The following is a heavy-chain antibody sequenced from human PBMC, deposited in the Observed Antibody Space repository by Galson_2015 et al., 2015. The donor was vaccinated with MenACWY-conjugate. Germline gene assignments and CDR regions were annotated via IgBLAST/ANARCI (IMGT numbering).Heavy chain of an antibody. CDR3: AASPSVSVTASPEYWYFDL. CDR2: IDPSDSFT. D-gene: IGHD2-21*02. Sequence: QSGAEVKKPGESLRISCKVSGYRLTRHWISWVRQMPGKGLEWMGRIDPSDSFTNYSPSVQGHVAISADKSITTAYLQWSSLKASDAAMYYCAASPSVSVTASPEYWYFDLWGRGTLVTVSS. CDR1: GYRLTRHW. J-gene: IGHJ2*01. V-gene: IGHV5-10-1*01.